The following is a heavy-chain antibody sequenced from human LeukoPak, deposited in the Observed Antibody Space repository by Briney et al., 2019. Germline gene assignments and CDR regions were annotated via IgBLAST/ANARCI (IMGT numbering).Heavy chain of an antibody. CDR2: IILIFGTA. CDR1: GGTFSSYA. J-gene: IGHJ3*02. CDR3: ARVPHRDSSGYSDAFDI. Sequence: SVKVSCKASGGTFSSYAISWVRQAPGQGLEWMGGIILIFGTANYAQKFQGRVTITADESTSTAYMELSSLRSEDTAVYYCARVPHRDSSGYSDAFDIWGQGTMVTVSS. V-gene: IGHV1-69*13. D-gene: IGHD3-22*01.